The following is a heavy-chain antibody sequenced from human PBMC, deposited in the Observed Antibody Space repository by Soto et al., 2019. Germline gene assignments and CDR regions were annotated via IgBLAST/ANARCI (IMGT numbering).Heavy chain of an antibody. J-gene: IGHJ4*02. CDR2: VNPSGGHT. V-gene: IGHV1-46*01. CDR3: ARGGHVVVVTAALDY. Sequence: ASVKVSCKASGDTFTDYYIHWVRQAPGQGLEWMGTVNPSGGHTTYAQHFLGRVTMTRDTSTSTLYMELTSLTSDDTAIYYCARGGHVVVVTAALDYWGQGPRSPSPQ. D-gene: IGHD2-21*02. CDR1: GDTFTDYY.